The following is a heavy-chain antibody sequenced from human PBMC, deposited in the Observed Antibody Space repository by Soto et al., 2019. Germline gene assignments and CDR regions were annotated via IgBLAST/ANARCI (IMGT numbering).Heavy chain of an antibody. D-gene: IGHD3-3*02. J-gene: IGHJ6*04. CDR1: GCSVISRPHY. V-gene: IGHV4-39*02. CDR3: ARTFAYYAMDG. CDR2: IYHAGSV. Sequence: SYTLSLTCTFSGCSVISRPHYWILIRQSPGKGLEWIGSIYHAGSVYYNPSLNGRVALSMDTSKNHFSLKLTSETAADTAVYYCARTFAYYAMDGWGKGNKVTVYS.